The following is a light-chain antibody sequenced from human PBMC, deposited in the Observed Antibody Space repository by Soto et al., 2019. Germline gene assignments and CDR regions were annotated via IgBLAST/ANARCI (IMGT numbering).Light chain of an antibody. CDR1: SRDVGGYNY. CDR3: SSYAASNNLGV. V-gene: IGLV2-8*01. J-gene: IGLJ2*01. Sequence: QSVLTQPPSASGSPGQSVTISCIGTSRDVGGYNYVSWDQQHPGKAPKLMIYEVSKRPSGVPDRFSGSKSGNTASLTVSGLQAEDEADYYCSSYAASNNLGVFGGGTKVTVL. CDR2: EVS.